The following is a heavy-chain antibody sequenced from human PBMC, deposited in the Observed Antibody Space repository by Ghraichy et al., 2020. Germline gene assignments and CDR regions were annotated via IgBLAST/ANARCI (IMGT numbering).Heavy chain of an antibody. V-gene: IGHV3-21*01. CDR1: GFTFSSYS. J-gene: IGHJ4*02. D-gene: IGHD2-2*01. CDR2: ISSSSSYI. CDR3: ARAKEIVVVPAAIGY. Sequence: GGSLRLSCAASGFTFSSYSMNWVRQAPGKGLEWVSSISSSSSYIYYADSVKGRFTISRDNAKNSLYLQMNSLRAEDTAVYYCARAKEIVVVPAAIGYWGQGTLVTVSS.